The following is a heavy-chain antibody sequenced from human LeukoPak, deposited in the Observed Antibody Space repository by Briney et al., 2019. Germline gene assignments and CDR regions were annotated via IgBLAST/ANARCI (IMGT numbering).Heavy chain of an antibody. Sequence: ASVKVSCKASGGTFSSYAISWVRQAPGQGLEWMGWISAYNGNTNYAQKLQGRVTMTTDTSTSTAYMELRSLRSDDTAVYYCASYAVTTGFPLWGQGTLVTVSS. D-gene: IGHD4-17*01. CDR3: ASYAVTTGFPL. J-gene: IGHJ4*02. CDR2: ISAYNGNT. V-gene: IGHV1-18*01. CDR1: GGTFSSYA.